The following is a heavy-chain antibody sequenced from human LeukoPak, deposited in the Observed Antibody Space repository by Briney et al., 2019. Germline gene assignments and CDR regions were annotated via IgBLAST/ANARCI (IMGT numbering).Heavy chain of an antibody. CDR2: ISSSSTYI. Sequence: GGSLRLSCGASGFTFSSYSMSWVRQAPGKGLEWVSSISSSSTYIYYVDSVKGPFTISRDDAKNSLYLQMNSLRPEDTALYYCARDWSGDDYWGQGTLVTVSS. D-gene: IGHD3-3*01. V-gene: IGHV3-21*01. CDR3: ARDWSGDDY. J-gene: IGHJ4*02. CDR1: GFTFSSYS.